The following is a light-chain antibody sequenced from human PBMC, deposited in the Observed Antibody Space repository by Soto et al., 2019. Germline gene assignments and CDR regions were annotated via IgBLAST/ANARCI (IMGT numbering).Light chain of an antibody. CDR1: QSVSSN. Sequence: EIVMTQSPATLSVSPGERATLSCRASQSVSSNLAWYQQKPGQAPRLLIYGASTRATGIPARFSGSGSGTEFTLTISSLQSEDFAVYYCQQRYSWPPYTFGPGTKLEIK. J-gene: IGKJ2*01. V-gene: IGKV3-15*01. CDR2: GAS. CDR3: QQRYSWPPYT.